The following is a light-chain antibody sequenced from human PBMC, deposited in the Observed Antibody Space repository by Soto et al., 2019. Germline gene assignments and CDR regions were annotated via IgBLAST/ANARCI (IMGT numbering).Light chain of an antibody. V-gene: IGKV3-20*01. CDR3: QQYGSSPPRT. Sequence: ETVLTQSPVTQSLSPGERATLSCWASQSVISNYLAWYQQRPGQPPRLLIYGASNRATGIPDRFSGTGSGTDFTLTISRLEPEDFAVYYCQQYGSSPPRTFGQGTKLEIK. CDR2: GAS. J-gene: IGKJ2*01. CDR1: QSVISNY.